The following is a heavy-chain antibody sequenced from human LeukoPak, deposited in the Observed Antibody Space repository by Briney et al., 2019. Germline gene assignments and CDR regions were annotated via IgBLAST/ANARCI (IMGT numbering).Heavy chain of an antibody. D-gene: IGHD1-26*01. Sequence: ASVKVSCKASGYTFTGYYMHWVRQAPGQGLEWMGWINPNSGDTNYAQKFQGRVTMTRDTSISTTYMDLTRLRSDATAVYYCARFYRGRWEIPLDYWGQGTLVTVSS. J-gene: IGHJ4*02. CDR1: GYTFTGYY. CDR3: ARFYRGRWEIPLDY. V-gene: IGHV1-2*02. CDR2: INPNSGDT.